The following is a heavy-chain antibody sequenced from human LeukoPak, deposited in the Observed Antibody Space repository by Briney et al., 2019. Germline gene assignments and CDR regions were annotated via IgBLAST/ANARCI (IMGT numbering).Heavy chain of an antibody. D-gene: IGHD6-13*01. J-gene: IGHJ5*02. V-gene: IGHV3-21*01. CDR1: GFTFSSYS. CDR3: ARESGIAAALDL. CDR2: ISSSSSYI. Sequence: GGSLRLSCVASGFTFSSYSMNWVRQAPGKGLEWVSSISSSSSYIYYADSVKGRFTISRDNAKNSLYLQMNSLRAEDTAVYYCARESGIAAALDLWGQGTLVTVSS.